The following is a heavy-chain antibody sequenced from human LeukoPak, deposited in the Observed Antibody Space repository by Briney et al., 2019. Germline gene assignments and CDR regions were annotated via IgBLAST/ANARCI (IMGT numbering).Heavy chain of an antibody. CDR1: GGSFSGYY. CDR2: INHSGSS. Sequence: SETLSLTCAVYGGSFSGYYWSWIRQPPGKGLEWVGEINHSGSSKHNPSLKRRVTISVDTSKNQFSLKLSSVTAADTAVYYCARGPFGGVTNQYYFDYWSQGTLVTVSS. J-gene: IGHJ4*02. V-gene: IGHV4-34*01. CDR3: ARGPFGGVTNQYYFDY. D-gene: IGHD3-16*01.